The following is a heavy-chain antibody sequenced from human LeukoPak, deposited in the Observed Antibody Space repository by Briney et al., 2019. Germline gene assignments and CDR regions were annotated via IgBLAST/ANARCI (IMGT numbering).Heavy chain of an antibody. CDR1: GFTFSGYP. J-gene: IGHJ4*02. Sequence: PGGSLRLSCAASGFTFSGYPIHWVRQAPGKGLEWVAVISYDGSNKYYADSVKGRFTISRDNSKNTLYLQMNSLRAEDTAVYYCARDPGLNPLDYWGQGTLVTVPS. CDR2: ISYDGSNK. CDR3: ARDPGLNPLDY. V-gene: IGHV3-30-3*01. D-gene: IGHD3-16*01.